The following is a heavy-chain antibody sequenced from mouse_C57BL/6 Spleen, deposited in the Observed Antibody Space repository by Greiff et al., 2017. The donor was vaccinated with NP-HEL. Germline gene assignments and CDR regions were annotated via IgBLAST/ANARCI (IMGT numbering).Heavy chain of an antibody. D-gene: IGHD2-3*01. CDR3: ARLLDGYFLYAMDY. CDR2: IYPGDGDT. J-gene: IGHJ4*01. V-gene: IGHV1-80*01. CDR1: GYAFSSYW. Sequence: VQLQQSGAELVKPGASVKISCKASGYAFSSYWMNWVKQRPGKGLEWIGQIYPGDGDTNYNGKFKGKATLTADKSSSTAYMQLSSLTSEDSAVYFCARLLDGYFLYAMDYWGQGTSVTVSS.